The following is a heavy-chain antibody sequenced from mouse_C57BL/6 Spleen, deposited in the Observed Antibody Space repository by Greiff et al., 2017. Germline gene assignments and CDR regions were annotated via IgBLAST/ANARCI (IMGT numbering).Heavy chain of an antibody. CDR1: GYAFSSYW. Sequence: VQLQQSGAELVKPGASVKISCKASGYAFSSYWMNWVKQRPGKGLEWIGQIYPGDGDTNYNGKFKGKATLTAAKSSSTAYMQLSSLTSEDSAVYFCARYYGSHWYFDVWGTGTTVTVSS. V-gene: IGHV1-80*01. CDR2: IYPGDGDT. CDR3: ARYYGSHWYFDV. J-gene: IGHJ1*03. D-gene: IGHD1-1*01.